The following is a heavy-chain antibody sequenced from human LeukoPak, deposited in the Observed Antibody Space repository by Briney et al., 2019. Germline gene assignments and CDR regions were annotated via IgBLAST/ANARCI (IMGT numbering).Heavy chain of an antibody. CDR2: IYYSGIT. J-gene: IGHJ4*02. D-gene: IGHD3-22*01. CDR3: ARSDYYDYRQIDI. Sequence: SETLSLTCTVSCDSIITSSYYWGWIRQPPGKGLEWLGSIYYSGITHYNPSLKRRVTIYVDTSRNQFSLHLYSVTAADTAVLYCARSDYYDYRQIDIWGQGTLVTVSS. V-gene: IGHV4-39*01. CDR1: CDSIITSSYY.